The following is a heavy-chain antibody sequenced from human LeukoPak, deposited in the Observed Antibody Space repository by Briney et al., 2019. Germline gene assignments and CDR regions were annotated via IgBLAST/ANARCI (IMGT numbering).Heavy chain of an antibody. CDR3: ASLSSSHLPDY. V-gene: IGHV4-39*01. J-gene: IGHJ4*02. Sequence: PSETLSLTCTVSGGSSSSSSNYWGWLRQPPGQGLEWIGTMSYSGSTYYNPSLKSRVTMSVDTSKNRVSLRLSSATAADTAVYYCASLSSSHLPDYWGQGILVTVSS. CDR2: MSYSGST. D-gene: IGHD6-13*01. CDR1: GGSSSSSSNY.